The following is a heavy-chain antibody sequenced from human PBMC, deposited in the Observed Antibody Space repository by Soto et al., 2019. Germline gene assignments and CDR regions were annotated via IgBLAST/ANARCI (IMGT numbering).Heavy chain of an antibody. D-gene: IGHD3-10*01. V-gene: IGHV1-58*01. Sequence: ASVKVSCKASGFTFTSSAVQWVRQARGQRLEWIGWIVVGSGNTNYAQKFQERVTITRDMSTSTAYMELISLRSEDTAVYYCASAGGAAVYYCPRGVVHWGQGTLVTVSS. CDR1: GFTFTSSA. CDR2: IVVGSGNT. CDR3: ASAGGAAVYYCPRGVVH. J-gene: IGHJ4*02.